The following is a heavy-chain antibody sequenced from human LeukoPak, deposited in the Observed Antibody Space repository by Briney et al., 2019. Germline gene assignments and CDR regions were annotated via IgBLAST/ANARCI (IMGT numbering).Heavy chain of an antibody. V-gene: IGHV3-48*04. CDR2: IRGSGSTI. Sequence: GGSLRLSCTASGFSFSSYSMNWVRQAPGKGLEWLSYIRGSGSTIYYADSVKGRFTISRDNAENSLYLQMNNLRAEDTAVYYCARESLGYCSGSSCYYYYMDFWGKGTTVTVSS. CDR1: GFSFSSYS. CDR3: ARESLGYCSGSSCYYYYMDF. J-gene: IGHJ6*03. D-gene: IGHD2-15*01.